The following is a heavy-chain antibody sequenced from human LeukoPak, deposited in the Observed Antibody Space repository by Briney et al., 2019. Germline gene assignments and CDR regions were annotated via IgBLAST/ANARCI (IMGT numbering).Heavy chain of an antibody. D-gene: IGHD2-15*01. J-gene: IGHJ4*02. Sequence: GGSLRLSCAASGFTFSSYSMSWVRQAPGKGLEWVSSISSSGSYIYYADSVKGRFTISRDNAKNSLYLQMNSLRAEDTAVYYCAREGWSGGSCYSDYWGQGTLVTVSS. CDR1: GFTFSSYS. CDR2: ISSSGSYI. CDR3: AREGWSGGSCYSDY. V-gene: IGHV3-21*01.